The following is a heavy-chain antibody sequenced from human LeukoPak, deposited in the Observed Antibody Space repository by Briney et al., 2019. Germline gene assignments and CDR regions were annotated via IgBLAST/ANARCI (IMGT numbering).Heavy chain of an antibody. CDR3: ARLGSSWPNWFDP. CDR2: ITFSDRTI. V-gene: IGHV3-11*01. J-gene: IGHJ5*02. D-gene: IGHD6-13*01. CDR1: GFSFSDYH. Sequence: KPGGSLRLSCAASGFSFSDYHMIWIRQPPGKGLEWVSYITFSDRTIHYADSVKGRFTISRDNARSSLYLQMNSLRAEDTAVYYCARLGSSWPNWFDPWGQGTLVTVSS.